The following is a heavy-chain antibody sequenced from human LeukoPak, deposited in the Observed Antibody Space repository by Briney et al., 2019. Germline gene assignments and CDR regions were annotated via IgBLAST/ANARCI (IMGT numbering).Heavy chain of an antibody. D-gene: IGHD6-13*01. Sequence: GGSLRLSCAASGFTFSSYWMSWVRQAPGKGLEWVANIKQDGSEKYYVDSVKGRFTISRDNAKNSLYLQMNSLRAEDTAVYYCARAGSRATSRYSSSWYDYWGQGTLVTVSS. CDR1: GFTFSSYW. CDR3: ARAGSRATSRYSSSWYDY. J-gene: IGHJ4*02. CDR2: IKQDGSEK. V-gene: IGHV3-7*01.